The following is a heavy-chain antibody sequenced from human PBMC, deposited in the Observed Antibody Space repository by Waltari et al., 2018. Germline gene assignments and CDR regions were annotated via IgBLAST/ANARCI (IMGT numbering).Heavy chain of an antibody. V-gene: IGHV1-2*02. CDR3: ARGFDGEDAFDI. J-gene: IGHJ3*02. CDR2: INPNIGGT. Sequence: QVQLVQSGAEVKKPGASVKVSCKASGYTFTGYYMHWVRQAPGQGLEWMGGINPNIGGTKYAKKFQGRVTMTRDTSIITAYMELSRLRSDDTAVYYCARGFDGEDAFDIWGQGTMVTVSS. CDR1: GYTFTGYY. D-gene: IGHD4-17*01.